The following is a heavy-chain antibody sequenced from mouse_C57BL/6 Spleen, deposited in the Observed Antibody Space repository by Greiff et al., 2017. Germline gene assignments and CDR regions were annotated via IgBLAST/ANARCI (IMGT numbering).Heavy chain of an antibody. CDR1: GFTFSDYY. V-gene: IGHV5-12*01. CDR2: ISNGGGST. J-gene: IGHJ4*01. D-gene: IGHD1-1*01. CDR3: ARDDGRNAMDD. Sequence: DVTLVESGGGLVQPGGSLKLSCAASGFTFSDYYMYWVRQTPEKRLEWVAYISNGGGSTYYPDTVKGRFTISRDNAKNTLYLQMSRLKSEDTAMYYCARDDGRNAMDDWGQGTSVTVSS.